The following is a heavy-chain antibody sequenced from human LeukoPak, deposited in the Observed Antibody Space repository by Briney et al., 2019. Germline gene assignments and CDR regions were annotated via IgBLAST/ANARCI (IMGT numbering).Heavy chain of an antibody. CDR3: ASGSSGWYLPAAFDI. Sequence: PGGSLRLSCAASGFTFSDYYMSWIRQAPGKGLEWVSYISSSGSTIYYADSVKGRFTISRDNAKNSLYLQMNSLRAEDTAVYYCASGSSGWYLPAAFDIWGQGTVVTVSS. D-gene: IGHD6-19*01. J-gene: IGHJ3*02. CDR2: ISSSGSTI. CDR1: GFTFSDYY. V-gene: IGHV3-11*04.